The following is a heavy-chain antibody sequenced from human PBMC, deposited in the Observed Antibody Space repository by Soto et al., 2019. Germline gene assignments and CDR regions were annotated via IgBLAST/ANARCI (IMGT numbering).Heavy chain of an antibody. V-gene: IGHV1-58*01. CDR2: IVVGSGNT. CDR1: GFTFTSSA. Sequence: ASVKVSCKASGFTFTSSAVQWVRQARGQRLEWIGWIVVGSGNTNYAQKFQERVTITRDMSTSTAYMELSSLKASDTAMYYCARQGAAAGNSPEPWALYWGQGTLVTV. CDR3: ARQGAAAGNSPEPWALY. D-gene: IGHD6-13*01. J-gene: IGHJ4*02.